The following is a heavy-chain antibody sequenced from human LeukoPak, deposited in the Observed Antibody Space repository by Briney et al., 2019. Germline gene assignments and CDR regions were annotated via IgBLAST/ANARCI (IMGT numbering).Heavy chain of an antibody. CDR2: ISYDGSNK. J-gene: IGHJ4*02. CDR3: AKGPISGSYLFDY. V-gene: IGHV3-30*18. Sequence: GGSLRLPCAASGFTFSSYGMHWVRQAPGKGLEWVAVISYDGSNKYYADSVKGRFTISRDNSKNTLYLQMNSLRAEDTAVYYCAKGPISGSYLFDYWGQGTLVTVSS. D-gene: IGHD1-26*01. CDR1: GFTFSSYG.